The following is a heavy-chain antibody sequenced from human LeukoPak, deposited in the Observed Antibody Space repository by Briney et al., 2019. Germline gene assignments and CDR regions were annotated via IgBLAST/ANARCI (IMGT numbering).Heavy chain of an antibody. D-gene: IGHD3-10*01. J-gene: IGHJ3*01. Sequence: GESLKISCKGSGYTFTSYWIGWVRQMPDKGLEWMAIIYPGADSDLRYSPSFQGQVTISVGKSINTAYLQWSSLKASDTAMYYCARNHYYGAGTSWNVFDAFDFWGQGTMVTVFS. CDR2: IYPGADSDL. V-gene: IGHV5-51*01. CDR3: ARNHYYGAGTSWNVFDAFDF. CDR1: GYTFTSYW.